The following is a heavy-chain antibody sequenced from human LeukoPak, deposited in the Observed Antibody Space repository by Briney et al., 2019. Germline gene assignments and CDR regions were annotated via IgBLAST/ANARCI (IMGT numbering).Heavy chain of an antibody. CDR3: AAYPFRGATHYFDY. Sequence: SETLSLTCTVSGYSISSGYYWGWIRQPPGKGLEWITYMHYSGSTNYNPSLQSRVTISIDTSKNQFSLKLSSVTAADTAVYYCAAYPFRGATHYFDYWGQGILVTVSS. CDR2: MHYSGST. D-gene: IGHD3-10*01. CDR1: GYSISSGYY. V-gene: IGHV4-61*01. J-gene: IGHJ4*02.